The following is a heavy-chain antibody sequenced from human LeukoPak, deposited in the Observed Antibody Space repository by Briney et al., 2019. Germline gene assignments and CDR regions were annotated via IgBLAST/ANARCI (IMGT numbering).Heavy chain of an antibody. Sequence: GGALRLSCAVSGFTFSDHYMDWVRQAPGRGLEWVGRSRNRAKSYTADYAASVKGRFNISRDDSKSTLYLQMNSLETEDTAVYYCSRDATGDHWGQGTLVSVSS. V-gene: IGHV3-72*01. CDR1: GFTFSDHY. J-gene: IGHJ4*02. CDR3: SRDATGDH. CDR2: SRNRAKSYTA.